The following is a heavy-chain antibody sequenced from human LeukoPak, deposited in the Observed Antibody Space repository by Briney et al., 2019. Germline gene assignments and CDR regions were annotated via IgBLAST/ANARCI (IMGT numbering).Heavy chain of an antibody. CDR3: ARQIYGYCSSTSCYAIDY. D-gene: IGHD2-2*03. CDR2: INYSGST. V-gene: IGHV4-39*01. Sequence: SETLSLTCTISGGSISSSSYYWGWIRQPPGKGLEWIGSINYSGSTYYNPSLKSRVTISVDTSKNQFSLKLSSVTAADTAVYYCARQIYGYCSSTSCYAIDYWGQGTLVTVSS. CDR1: GGSISSSSYY. J-gene: IGHJ4*02.